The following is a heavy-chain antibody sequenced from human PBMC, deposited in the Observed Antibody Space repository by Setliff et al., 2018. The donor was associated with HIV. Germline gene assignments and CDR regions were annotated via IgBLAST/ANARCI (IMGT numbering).Heavy chain of an antibody. CDR2: INHSGST. V-gene: IGHV4-34*01. CDR1: GGSFSSYY. CDR3: ARVPGYSSGTSYMDV. D-gene: IGHD6-19*01. Sequence: PSETLSLTCAVYGGSFSSYYWSWIRQPPGKGLEWIGEINHSGSTNYNPSLKRRVTISVDTSKNQFSLKLRSVTAADRAVYYCARVPGYSSGTSYMDVWGKGTTVTVS. J-gene: IGHJ6*03.